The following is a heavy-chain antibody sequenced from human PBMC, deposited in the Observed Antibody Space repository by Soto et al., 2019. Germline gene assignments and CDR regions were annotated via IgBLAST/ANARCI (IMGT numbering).Heavy chain of an antibody. CDR3: ARPAVNDLDADSSAFDI. CDR2: VIPIIGEG. V-gene: IGHV1-69*02. CDR1: GGTFSSQT. Sequence: QVQLVQSGAEVKEPGSSVKVSCKVSGGTFSSQTINWVRQVPGQGLEWMGSVIPIIGEGKYAQSFLGRVRITAERSTSTAYLGWSSLSSEDTAVYYCARPAVNDLDADSSAFDIWGQGTMVTVSS. J-gene: IGHJ3*02. D-gene: IGHD1-1*01.